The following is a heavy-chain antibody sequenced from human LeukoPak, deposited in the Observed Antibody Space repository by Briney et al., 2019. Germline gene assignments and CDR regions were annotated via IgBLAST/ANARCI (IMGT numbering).Heavy chain of an antibody. J-gene: IGHJ3*02. CDR1: GGSISSGGYY. D-gene: IGHD4-17*01. V-gene: IGHV4-31*03. CDR2: IYYSGST. CDR3: ARSVTTLGDAFEI. Sequence: TSQTLSLTCTVSGGSISSGGYYWSWIRQHPGKGLEWIGYIYYSGSTYYNPSLKSRVTISVDTSKNQFSLKLSSVTAADTAVYYWARSVTTLGDAFEIWGQGTMVTVSS.